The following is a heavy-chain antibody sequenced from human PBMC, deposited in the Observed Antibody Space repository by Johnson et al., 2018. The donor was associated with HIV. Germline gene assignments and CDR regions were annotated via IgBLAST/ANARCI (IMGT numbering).Heavy chain of an antibody. CDR2: ISYDGSNK. J-gene: IGHJ3*02. D-gene: IGHD6-13*01. Sequence: QVQLVESGGGLVQPGRSLRLSCAASGFTFSSYVMHWVRQAPGKGLEWVAVISYDGSNKYYAESVKGRFTISRDNSKNTLYLQMNSLRAEDTAVYYCARECSSTRWTYGFDIWGQGTMVTVSS. CDR3: ARECSSTRWTYGFDI. CDR1: GFTFSSYV. V-gene: IGHV3-30-3*01.